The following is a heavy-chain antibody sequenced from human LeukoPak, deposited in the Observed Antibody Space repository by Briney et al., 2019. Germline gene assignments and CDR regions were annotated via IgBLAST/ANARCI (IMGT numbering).Heavy chain of an antibody. D-gene: IGHD2-15*01. CDR3: AKDLGYCSGGSCYQPDY. Sequence: GGSLRLSCEASGSTFDNYAMSWVRQAPGKGLEWVSTIGISAGSTYYADAVKGRFTISRDNSKNTLYLQMNSLRAEDTAVYYCAKDLGYCSGGSCYQPDYWGQGTLVTVSS. V-gene: IGHV3-23*01. J-gene: IGHJ4*02. CDR1: GSTFDNYA. CDR2: IGISAGST.